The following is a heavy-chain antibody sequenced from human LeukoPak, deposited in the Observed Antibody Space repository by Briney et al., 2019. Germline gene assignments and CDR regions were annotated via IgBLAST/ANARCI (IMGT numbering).Heavy chain of an antibody. D-gene: IGHD5-18*01. CDR2: ISYDGSNK. V-gene: IGHV3-30-3*01. Sequence: GGSLRLSCAASEFTFSSYAMHWVRQAPGKGLEWMAVISYDGSNKYYADSVKGRFTISRDNSKNTLYLQMNSLRAEDTAVYYCARDEVDTAMVGYYYGMDVWGQGTTVTVSS. CDR3: ARDEVDTAMVGYYYGMDV. J-gene: IGHJ6*02. CDR1: EFTFSSYA.